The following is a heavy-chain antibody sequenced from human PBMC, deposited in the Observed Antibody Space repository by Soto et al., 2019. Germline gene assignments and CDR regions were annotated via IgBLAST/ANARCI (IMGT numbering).Heavy chain of an antibody. V-gene: IGHV3-33*02. D-gene: IGHD1-1*01. J-gene: IGHJ4*02. CDR2: IWSHGTDQ. CDR3: GKDIRSGSIDY. CDR1: GYSITIHG. Sequence: PGGSLRLSCAASGYSITIHGMHWVRQAPGKGLEWVALIWSHGTDQYYADSVRGRFTVSRDTSTNTVFLQMHSLRADDTATYYCGKDIRSGSIDYWGQGTLVTVSS.